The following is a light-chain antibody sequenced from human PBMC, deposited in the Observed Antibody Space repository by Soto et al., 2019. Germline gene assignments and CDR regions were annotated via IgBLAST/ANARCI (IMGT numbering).Light chain of an antibody. CDR2: DNS. V-gene: IGLV1-40*01. CDR1: SSNIGAGYD. J-gene: IGLJ3*02. CDR3: QSYDRSLSGWV. Sequence: QSVLTQPPSVSGAPGQRVTISCTGSSSNIGAGYDVHWYQHLPGTAPRLLIYDNSNRPSGVPDRFSGSNSGTSASLAISGLQVEDEADYYCQSYDRSLSGWVFGGGTKLTVL.